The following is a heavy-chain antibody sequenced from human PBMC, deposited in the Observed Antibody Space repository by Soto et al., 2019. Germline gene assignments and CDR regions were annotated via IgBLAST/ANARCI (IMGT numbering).Heavy chain of an antibody. CDR3: ARGLRYCSSTSCYGDAFDI. Sequence: GGSLRLSCAASGFTFSSYWMSWVRQAPGKGLEWVANIKQDGSEKYYVDSGKGRFTISRDNAKNSLYLQMNSLRAEDTAVYYCARGLRYCSSTSCYGDAFDIWGQGTMVTVSS. CDR1: GFTFSSYW. CDR2: IKQDGSEK. J-gene: IGHJ3*02. V-gene: IGHV3-7*04. D-gene: IGHD2-2*01.